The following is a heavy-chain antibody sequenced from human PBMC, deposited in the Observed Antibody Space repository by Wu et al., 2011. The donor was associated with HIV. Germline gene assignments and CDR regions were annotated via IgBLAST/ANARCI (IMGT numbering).Heavy chain of an antibody. V-gene: IGHV1-69*01. CDR3: ARNTDSAATSLYSLGV. CDR2: INPLFGTT. Sequence: QVQLVQFGAEVKKPGSSVKVTCKASGDGFTSYAVSWVRHAPGQGLEWMGGINPLFGTTKHAQRFQDRVTFTTDESKSTVYMELSSRTSEDTAVYYCARNTDSAATSLYSLGVWGQGTTVTVSS. CDR1: GDGFTSYA. D-gene: IGHD6-25*01. J-gene: IGHJ6*02.